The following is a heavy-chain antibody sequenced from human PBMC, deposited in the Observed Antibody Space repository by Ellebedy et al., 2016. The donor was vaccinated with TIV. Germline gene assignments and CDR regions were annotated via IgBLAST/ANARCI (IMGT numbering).Heavy chain of an antibody. D-gene: IGHD3-10*02. Sequence: ASVKVSXXASGYTFTSYYMHWVRQAPGQGLEWMGIINPSGGSTSYAQKFQGRVTMTRDTSTSTVYMELSSLRSEDTAVYYCATVFAFTVRGVIPYWGQGTLVTVSS. J-gene: IGHJ4*02. CDR2: INPSGGST. CDR1: GYTFTSYY. V-gene: IGHV1-46*01. CDR3: ATVFAFTVRGVIPY.